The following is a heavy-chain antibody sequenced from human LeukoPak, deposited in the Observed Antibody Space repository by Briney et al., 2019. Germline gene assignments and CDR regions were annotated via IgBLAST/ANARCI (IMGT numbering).Heavy chain of an antibody. CDR2: IRYGGSNK. Sequence: GGSLRLSCAASGFTFSSYGMHWVRQAPGKGLEWVAFIRYGGSNKYYADSVKGRFTISRDNSKNTLYLRMNSLRAEDTAVYYCAKDVVYDSSGYPDYWGQGTLVTVSS. CDR3: AKDVVYDSSGYPDY. D-gene: IGHD3-22*01. CDR1: GFTFSSYG. J-gene: IGHJ4*02. V-gene: IGHV3-30*02.